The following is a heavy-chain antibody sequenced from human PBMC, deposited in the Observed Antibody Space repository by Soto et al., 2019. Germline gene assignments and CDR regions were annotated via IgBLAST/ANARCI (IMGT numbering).Heavy chain of an antibody. CDR2: IKSKTDGGTT. CDR1: GFTFSSYW. D-gene: IGHD4-17*01. V-gene: IGHV3-15*07. CDR3: TTASYGDYYYYGMDV. J-gene: IGHJ6*02. Sequence: PGGSLKLSCAASGFTFSSYWMHWVRQAPGKGLEWVGRIKSKTDGGTTDYAAPVKGRFTISRDDSKNTLYLQMNSLKTEDTAVYYCTTASYGDYYYYGMDVWGQGTTVTVSS.